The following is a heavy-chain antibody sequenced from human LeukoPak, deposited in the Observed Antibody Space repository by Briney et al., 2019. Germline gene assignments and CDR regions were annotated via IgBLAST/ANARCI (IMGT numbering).Heavy chain of an antibody. V-gene: IGHV4-59*01. CDR3: AREHPSIVGATDYFDY. Sequence: PSETLSLTCTVSGGSISSYYWSWIRQPPGKGLEWVGYIYYSGSTNYNPSLTSRVTISVDTSKNQFSLKLSSVTAADTAVYYCAREHPSIVGATDYFDYWGQGTLVSLSS. D-gene: IGHD1-26*01. CDR1: GGSISSYY. CDR2: IYYSGST. J-gene: IGHJ4*02.